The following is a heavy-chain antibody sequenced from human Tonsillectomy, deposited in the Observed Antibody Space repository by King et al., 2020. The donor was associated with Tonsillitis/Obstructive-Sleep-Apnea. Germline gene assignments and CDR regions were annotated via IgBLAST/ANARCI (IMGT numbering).Heavy chain of an antibody. J-gene: IGHJ3*02. CDR2: ISWNSGSI. Sequence: VQLVESGGGLVQPGRSLRLSCAASGFTFDDYAMYWVRQAPGKGLEWVSGISWNSGSIVYADSVKGRFTISRDNAKNSLYLQMNGLRAEDTALYYCAKDLIIAESGTPGDAFDIWGQGTMVTVSS. CDR1: GFTFDDYA. V-gene: IGHV3-9*01. CDR3: AKDLIIAESGTPGDAFDI. D-gene: IGHD6-13*01.